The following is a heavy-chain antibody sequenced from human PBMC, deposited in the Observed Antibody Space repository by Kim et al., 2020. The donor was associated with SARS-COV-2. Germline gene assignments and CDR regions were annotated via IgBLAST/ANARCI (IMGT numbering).Heavy chain of an antibody. Sequence: GGSLRLSCEASGFMFSSYSMTWVRQAPGKGLEWVANINQDGGTRYYVDSVRGRFTISRDNAQNSLSLQMDSLRVEDTALYFCARRKISSLRWWGSDGSDGTDATEYLRHPFDMWGQGTMVTVSS. J-gene: IGHJ3*02. CDR3: ARRKISSLRWWGSDGSDGTDATEYLRHPFDM. CDR2: INQDGGTR. D-gene: IGHD2-8*02. V-gene: IGHV3-7*01. CDR1: GFMFSSYS.